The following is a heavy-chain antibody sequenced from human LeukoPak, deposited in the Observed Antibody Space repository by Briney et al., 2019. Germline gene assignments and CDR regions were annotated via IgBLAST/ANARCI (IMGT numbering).Heavy chain of an antibody. CDR2: INHSGST. Sequence: PSETLSLTCAVYGGSFSGYYWSWIRQPPGKGLEWIGEINHSGSTNYNPSLKSRVTISVDTSKNQFSLKLSSVTAADTAVYYCAIGGYDFWSGYYMSDYYYMDVWGKGTTVTVSS. CDR1: GGSFSGYY. CDR3: AIGGYDFWSGYYMSDYYYMDV. D-gene: IGHD3-3*01. V-gene: IGHV4-34*01. J-gene: IGHJ6*03.